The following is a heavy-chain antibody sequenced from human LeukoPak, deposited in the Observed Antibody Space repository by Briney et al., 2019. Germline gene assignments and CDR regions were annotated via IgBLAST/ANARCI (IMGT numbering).Heavy chain of an antibody. V-gene: IGHV3-48*03. D-gene: IGHD5-18*01. CDR2: ISSSGSTI. Sequence: GGSLRLSCAASGFTFSSYEMNWVRQAPGKGLEWVSYISSSGSTIYYADSVKGRFTISRDNAKNSLYLQMNSLRAEDTAVYYCARPPGSGYSYGYLAFDIWGQGTMVTVSS. CDR3: ARPPGSGYSYGYLAFDI. J-gene: IGHJ3*02. CDR1: GFTFSSYE.